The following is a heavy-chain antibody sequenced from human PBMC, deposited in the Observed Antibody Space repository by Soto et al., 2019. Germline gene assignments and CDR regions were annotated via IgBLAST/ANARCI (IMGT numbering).Heavy chain of an antibody. J-gene: IGHJ4*02. CDR2: IYYSGST. CDR1: GGSISSYY. Sequence: PSETLSLTCTVSGGSISSYYWSWIRQPPEKGLEWIGYIYYSGSTNYNPSLKSRVTISVDTSKNQFSLKLSSVTAADTAVYYCARHPGYYDILTGYTTYYFDYWGQGILVT. D-gene: IGHD3-9*01. V-gene: IGHV4-59*08. CDR3: ARHPGYYDILTGYTTYYFDY.